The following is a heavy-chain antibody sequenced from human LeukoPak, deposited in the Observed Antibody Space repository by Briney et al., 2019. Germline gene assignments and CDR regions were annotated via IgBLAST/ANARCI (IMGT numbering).Heavy chain of an antibody. D-gene: IGHD4-17*01. CDR2: IYYSGST. V-gene: IGHV4-59*01. Sequence: PSETLSLTCTVSGGSISSYYWSWIRQPPGKGLEWIGYIYYSGSTNYNPSLKSRVTISADTSKNQFSLKLSSVTAADTAVYYCARDPTVTTDGYGMDVWAKGTTVTVSS. J-gene: IGHJ6*04. CDR3: ARDPTVTTDGYGMDV. CDR1: GGSISSYY.